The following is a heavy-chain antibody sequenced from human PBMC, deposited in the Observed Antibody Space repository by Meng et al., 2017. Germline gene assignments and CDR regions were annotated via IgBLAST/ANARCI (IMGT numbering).Heavy chain of an antibody. CDR2: INPKSGDT. D-gene: IGHD6-25*01. CDR1: GYNFPDYY. Sequence: QVQLVQSRAEGKKPGASVKVSCKPSGYNFPDYYIHWVRRAPGQGLEWMGRINPKSGDTHYAQKFQARVTMTGDTSISTAYTELSGLRSDDTAMYYCARDEDISAAGKLFGDYWGQGTLVTVSS. CDR3: ARDEDISAAGKLFGDY. J-gene: IGHJ4*02. V-gene: IGHV1-2*06.